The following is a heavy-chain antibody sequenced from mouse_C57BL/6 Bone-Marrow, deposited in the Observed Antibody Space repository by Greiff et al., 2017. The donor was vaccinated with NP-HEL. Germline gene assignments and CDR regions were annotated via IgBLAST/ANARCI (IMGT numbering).Heavy chain of an antibody. Sequence: QVQLQQSGAELVKPGASVKLSCKASGYTFTEYPIHWVKQRSGQGLEWIGWFYPGRVSIKYNEKFKDKATLTADKSSSTVYMELSRLTSENSAVYFCARHFYYYGSSYYFDYWGQGTTLTVSS. J-gene: IGHJ2*01. CDR2: FYPGRVSI. D-gene: IGHD1-1*01. CDR1: GYTFTEYP. V-gene: IGHV1-62-2*01. CDR3: ARHFYYYGSSYYFDY.